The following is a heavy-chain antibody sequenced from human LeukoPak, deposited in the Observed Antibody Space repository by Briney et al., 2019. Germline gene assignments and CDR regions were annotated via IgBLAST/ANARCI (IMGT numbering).Heavy chain of an antibody. J-gene: IGHJ4*02. CDR2: IYTSGST. CDR3: AREGDYYDTSGTPDY. CDR1: GGSISSGNYY. V-gene: IGHV4-61*02. Sequence: TSETLSLTCTVSGGSISSGNYYWSWIRKPAGKGLEWIGRIYTSGSTNYNPSLKSRVTISVDTSKNQFSLKLSSVTAADTAVYYCAREGDYYDTSGTPDYWGQGTLVTVSS. D-gene: IGHD3-22*01.